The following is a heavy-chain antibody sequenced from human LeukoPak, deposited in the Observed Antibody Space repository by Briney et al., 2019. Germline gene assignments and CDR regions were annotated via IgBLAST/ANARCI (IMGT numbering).Heavy chain of an antibody. CDR1: GASVSSGSHY. V-gene: IGHV4-61*01. J-gene: IGHJ4*02. D-gene: IGHD4-23*01. CDR2: FCCSGST. CDR3: AKAVAAVSLDS. Sequence: TSETLSLTCTVSGASVSSGSHYWSWIRQAPGKGLEWIGYFCCSGSTNYNPSLKSRVTISVDTSKNQFSLKVTSVTAADTAVCYCAKAVAAVSLDSWGQGTLVTVSS.